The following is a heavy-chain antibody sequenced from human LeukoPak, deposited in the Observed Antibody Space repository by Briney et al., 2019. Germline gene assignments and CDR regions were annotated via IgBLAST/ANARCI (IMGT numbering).Heavy chain of an antibody. CDR2: IIPIFGTA. CDR3: GRSDCSCGSWYSVYPYCYYMDV. D-gene: IGHD2-15*01. J-gene: IGHJ6*03. Sequence: ASVTLSFTASGGTFSSYAISWVRQAPGQGLEWMGGIIPIFGTADDAQKIPGRVTIATDESTSTAYMGLSRLRSVDTAVYYCGRSDCSCGSWYSVYPYCYYMDVWGKGTTVTVSS. V-gene: IGHV1-69*05. CDR1: GGTFSSYA.